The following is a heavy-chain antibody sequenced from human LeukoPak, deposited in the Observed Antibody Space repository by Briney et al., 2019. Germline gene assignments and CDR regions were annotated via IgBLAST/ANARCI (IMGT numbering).Heavy chain of an antibody. J-gene: IGHJ4*02. D-gene: IGHD3-10*01. Sequence: SETLSLTCTVSGGSVSSGSYYWSWIRQPPGKGLEWIAYIYYSGSTNYNPSLKSRVTISVDTSKNQFSLKLSSVTAADTVVYYCERAATMDFDYWGQGTLVTVSS. CDR2: IYYSGST. V-gene: IGHV4-61*01. CDR1: GGSVSSGSYY. CDR3: ERAATMDFDY.